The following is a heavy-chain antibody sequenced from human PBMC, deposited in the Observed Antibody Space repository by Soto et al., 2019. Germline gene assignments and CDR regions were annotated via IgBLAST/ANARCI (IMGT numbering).Heavy chain of an antibody. CDR3: ARSSLTCFRGVVPDFDI. D-gene: IGHD3-16*01. CDR1: GASVSHYF. Sequence: RSLTCDVSGASVSHYFWSWIRQPPGKGLEWLGYMSSSGDSISNPALKSRITISLDMSRNHVSLNLSSLTVADTAVYYCARSSLTCFRGVVPDFDIWGPGTLVAASS. CDR2: MSSSGDS. J-gene: IGHJ4*02. V-gene: IGHV4-4*09.